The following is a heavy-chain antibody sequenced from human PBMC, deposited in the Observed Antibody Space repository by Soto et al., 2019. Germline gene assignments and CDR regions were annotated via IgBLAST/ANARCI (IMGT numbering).Heavy chain of an antibody. V-gene: IGHV4-59*01. J-gene: IGHJ4*02. CDR1: GGSISSYY. D-gene: IGHD3-16*01. CDR2: IYYSGST. CDR3: ARRYGGNFDY. Sequence: SETLSLTCTVSGGSISSYYWSWIRQPPGKGLEWIGYIYYSGSTNYNPSLKSRVTISVDTSKNQFSLKLSSVTAADTAVYSCARRYGGNFDYWGQGTLVTVSS.